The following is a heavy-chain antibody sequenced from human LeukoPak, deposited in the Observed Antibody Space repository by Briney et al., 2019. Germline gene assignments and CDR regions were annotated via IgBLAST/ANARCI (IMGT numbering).Heavy chain of an antibody. CDR1: GFTFSSYS. V-gene: IGHV3-21*06. J-gene: IGHJ6*03. CDR3: ARGIMTPYYMDV. D-gene: IGHD3-16*01. CDR2: ISSSSYI. Sequence: PGGSLRLSCAASGFTFSSYSMNWVRQAPGKGLEWVSFISSSSYIYYADSVKGRFTISRDNAKNSLYLQMNSLRAEDTAVYYCARGIMTPYYMDVWGKGTTVTVSS.